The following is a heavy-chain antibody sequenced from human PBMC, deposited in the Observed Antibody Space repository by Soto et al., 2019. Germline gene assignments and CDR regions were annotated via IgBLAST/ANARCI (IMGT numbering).Heavy chain of an antibody. Sequence: PSETLSLTCTVSGGSISSSSCYWGWIRQPPGKGLEWIGSIYYSGSTYYNTSLKSRVTISVDTSKNQFSLKLSSVTAADTAVYYCASQRQVGSGSYYNPYYYYYMDVWGKGTTVTVSS. CDR2: IYYSGST. J-gene: IGHJ6*03. CDR1: GGSISSSSCY. D-gene: IGHD3-10*01. V-gene: IGHV4-39*01. CDR3: ASQRQVGSGSYYNPYYYYYMDV.